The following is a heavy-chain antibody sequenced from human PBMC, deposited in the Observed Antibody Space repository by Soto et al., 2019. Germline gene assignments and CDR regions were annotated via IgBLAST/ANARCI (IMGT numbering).Heavy chain of an antibody. D-gene: IGHD3-10*01. CDR2: ISYDGSNK. CDR3: ARELMVRGVMIFDY. CDR1: GFTFSSYA. J-gene: IGHJ4*02. Sequence: GGSLRLSCAASGFTFSSYAMHWVRQAPGKGLEWVAVISYDGSNKYYADSVKGRFTISRDNSKNTLYLQMNSLRAEDTAVYYCARELMVRGVMIFDYWGQGTLVTVSS. V-gene: IGHV3-30-3*01.